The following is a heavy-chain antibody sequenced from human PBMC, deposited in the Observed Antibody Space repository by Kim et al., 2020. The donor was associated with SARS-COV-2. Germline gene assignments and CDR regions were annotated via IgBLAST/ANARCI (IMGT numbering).Heavy chain of an antibody. CDR2: IIPIFGTA. D-gene: IGHD3-9*01. CDR3: AQRSYDILTGTWYFDL. Sequence: SVKVSCKASGGTFSSYAISWVRQAPGQGLEWMGGIIPIFGTANYAQKFQGRVTITADESTSTAYMELSSLRSEDTAVYYCAQRSYDILTGTWYFDLWGRCTLVTVSS. V-gene: IGHV1-69*13. CDR1: GGTFSSYA. J-gene: IGHJ2*01.